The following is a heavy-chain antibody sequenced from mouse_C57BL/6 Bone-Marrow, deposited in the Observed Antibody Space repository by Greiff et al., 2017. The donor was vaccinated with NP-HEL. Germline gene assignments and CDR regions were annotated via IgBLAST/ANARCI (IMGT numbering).Heavy chain of an antibody. CDR1: GYTFTSYG. Sequence: VQLQQSGAELARPGASVKLSCKASGYTFTSYGISWVKQRTGQGLEWIGEIYPRSGNTYYNEKFKGKATLTADKSSSTAYMELRSLTSEDSAVYFCASPITTVVATRYFDVWGTGTTVTVSS. V-gene: IGHV1-81*01. J-gene: IGHJ1*03. D-gene: IGHD1-1*01. CDR2: IYPRSGNT. CDR3: ASPITTVVATRYFDV.